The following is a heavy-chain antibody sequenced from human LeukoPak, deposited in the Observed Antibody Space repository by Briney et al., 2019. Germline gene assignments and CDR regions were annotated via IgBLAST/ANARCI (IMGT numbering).Heavy chain of an antibody. J-gene: IGHJ4*02. CDR3: ARAYYYDSSGYLDY. CDR2: ISYDGSNK. CDR1: GFAFSRYA. Sequence: GGSLRLSCAASGFAFSRYAMHWVLQAPGKGLEWVAVISYDGSNKYYADSVKGRFTISRDNSKNTLYLQMNSLRAEDTAVYYCARAYYYDSSGYLDYWGQGTLVTVSS. V-gene: IGHV3-30-3*01. D-gene: IGHD3-22*01.